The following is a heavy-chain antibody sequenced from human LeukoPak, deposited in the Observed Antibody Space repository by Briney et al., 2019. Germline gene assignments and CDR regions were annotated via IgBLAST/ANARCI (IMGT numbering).Heavy chain of an antibody. Sequence: SSETLSLTCTVSGGSISSGDYYWSWIRQPPGKGLEWIGYIYYSGSTYYNPSLKSRVTISVDTSKNQFSLKLSSVTAADTAVYYCARARLQAWDFDYWGQGTLVTVSS. J-gene: IGHJ4*02. CDR3: ARARLQAWDFDY. CDR1: GGSISSGDYY. V-gene: IGHV4-30-4*01. D-gene: IGHD1-1*01. CDR2: IYYSGST.